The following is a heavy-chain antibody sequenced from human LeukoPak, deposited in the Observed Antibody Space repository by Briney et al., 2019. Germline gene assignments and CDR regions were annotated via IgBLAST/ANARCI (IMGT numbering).Heavy chain of an antibody. V-gene: IGHV3-30-3*01. Sequence: PGGSLRLSCVASGFSIGPFWMTWVRQAPGKGLEWVALISDDGSKNYYADSVKGRFTISRDNSKNTLYLQMNSLRAEDTAVYCCAREGKRDDYNFFDYWGQGTLVTVSS. CDR1: GFSIGPFW. CDR3: AREGKRDDYNFFDY. D-gene: IGHD5-24*01. J-gene: IGHJ4*02. CDR2: ISDDGSKN.